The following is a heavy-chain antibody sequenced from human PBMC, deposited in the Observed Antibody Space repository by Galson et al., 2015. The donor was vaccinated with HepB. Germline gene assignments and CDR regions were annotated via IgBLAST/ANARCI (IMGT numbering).Heavy chain of an antibody. V-gene: IGHV3-9*01. D-gene: IGHD1-26*01. CDR1: GFTFDDYA. CDR3: ARDSGGGATYYYYYGMDV. J-gene: IGHJ6*02. Sequence: SLRLSCAASGFTFDDYAMHWVRQAPGKGLEWVSGISWNSGSIGYADSVKGRFTVSRDNAKDSLYLQMNSLRAEDTAVYYCARDSGGGATYYYYYGMDVWGQGTTVTVSS. CDR2: ISWNSGSI.